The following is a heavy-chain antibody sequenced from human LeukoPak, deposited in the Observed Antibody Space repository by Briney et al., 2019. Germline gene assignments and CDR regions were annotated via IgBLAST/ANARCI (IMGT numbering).Heavy chain of an antibody. CDR2: ISAYNGNT. D-gene: IGHD1-26*01. J-gene: IGHJ4*02. V-gene: IGHV1-18*01. CDR3: ATESGTYSGTCFDY. Sequence: ASVKVSCKASGYTFTSYGISWVRQAPGQGLEWMGWISAYNGNTNYAQKLQGRVTMTTDTSTSTAYMELRSLRAEDTAVYYCATESGTYSGTCFDYWGQGNLVTVSS. CDR1: GYTFTSYG.